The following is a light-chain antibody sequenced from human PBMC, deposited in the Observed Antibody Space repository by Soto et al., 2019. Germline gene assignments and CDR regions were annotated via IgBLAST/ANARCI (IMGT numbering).Light chain of an antibody. Sequence: QSVLTQPASLSGSPGQSITISCTGTSSDVGAYDYVSWFQQHPGKAPKLMISEVNNRPSGVSNRFSGSKSGSTAYLTISGLQVEDEAEYFCSSYTSGSTLYVFGTGTKATVL. CDR1: SSDVGAYDY. V-gene: IGLV2-14*01. CDR3: SSYTSGSTLYV. J-gene: IGLJ1*01. CDR2: EVN.